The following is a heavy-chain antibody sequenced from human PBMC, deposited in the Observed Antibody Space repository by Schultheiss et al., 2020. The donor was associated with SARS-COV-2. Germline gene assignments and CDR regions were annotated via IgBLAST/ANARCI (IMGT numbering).Heavy chain of an antibody. D-gene: IGHD6-6*01. CDR2: IYYSGST. CDR3: ARGSIAARPPNYYYYGMDV. Sequence: SETLSLTCAVYGGSFSGYYWSWIRQPPGKGLEWIGYIYYSGSTNYNPSLKSRVTMSVDTSKNQFSLKLSSVTAADTAVYYCARGSIAARPPNYYYYGMDVWGQGTTVTVSS. J-gene: IGHJ6*02. CDR1: GGSFSGYY. V-gene: IGHV4-59*12.